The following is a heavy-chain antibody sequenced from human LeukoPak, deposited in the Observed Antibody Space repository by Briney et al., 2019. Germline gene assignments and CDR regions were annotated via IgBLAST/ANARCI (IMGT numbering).Heavy chain of an antibody. Sequence: ASVKVSCKASGYTFTSYGISWVRQAPGQGLEWMGWSSAYNGKTNYAQKLQGRVTMTTDTSTSTAYMELRSLRPDDTAVYYCARDRKLNYGGNPESSFDSWGQETMVTVSS. D-gene: IGHD4-23*01. V-gene: IGHV1-18*04. CDR2: SSAYNGKT. CDR1: GYTFTSYG. J-gene: IGHJ3*02. CDR3: ARDRKLNYGGNPESSFDS.